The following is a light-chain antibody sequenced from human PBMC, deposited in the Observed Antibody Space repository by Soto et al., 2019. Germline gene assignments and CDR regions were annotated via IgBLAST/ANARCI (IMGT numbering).Light chain of an antibody. V-gene: IGKV1-39*01. Sequence: DLQMTQSPSSLSASVGDSVTITCRASQSISRYLNWYQQKSGKAPNLLIYGASSLESGVPSRFSGSGSGTDFTLTITSLQPEDFATYYCQQNYNTPLFTFGPGTKVDIK. J-gene: IGKJ3*01. CDR3: QQNYNTPLFT. CDR2: GAS. CDR1: QSISRY.